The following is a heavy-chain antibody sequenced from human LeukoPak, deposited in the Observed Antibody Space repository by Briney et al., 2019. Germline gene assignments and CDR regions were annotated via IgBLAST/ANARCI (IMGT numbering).Heavy chain of an antibody. D-gene: IGHD1-1*01. CDR3: ARIGWNYYFDY. Sequence: ASVKVSCTASGYTFATYAIHWVRQAPGQRLEWMAWINAANGNTKYSQNFQGRITISRDTSASTTYMVLSSLRSEDTAVYYCARIGWNYYFDYWGQGTLVTVSS. CDR2: INAANGNT. CDR1: GYTFATYA. J-gene: IGHJ4*02. V-gene: IGHV1-3*01.